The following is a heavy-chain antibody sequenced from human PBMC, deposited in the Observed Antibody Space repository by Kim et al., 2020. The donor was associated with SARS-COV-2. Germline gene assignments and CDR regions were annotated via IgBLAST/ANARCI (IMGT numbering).Heavy chain of an antibody. V-gene: IGHV1-69*01. CDR3: ARAREQWLRGYWFDP. J-gene: IGHJ5*02. Sequence: QKFQGRVTITADESTSTAYMELSSLRSEDTAVYYCARAREQWLRGYWFDPWGQGTLVTVSS. D-gene: IGHD6-19*01.